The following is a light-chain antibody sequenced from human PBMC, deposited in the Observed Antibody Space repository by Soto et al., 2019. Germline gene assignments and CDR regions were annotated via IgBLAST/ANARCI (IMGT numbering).Light chain of an antibody. CDR2: AAS. Sequence: TQAPASLAVTRSERRSLSYRSSQSVTSSYLAWYQQKPGQAPRLLMYAASSRATGIPDRFSGSGSGTDFTLTISRLEAEDFAVYSCQQSSSSPITFGQGTRLEIK. CDR3: QQSSSSPIT. V-gene: IGKV3-20*01. J-gene: IGKJ5*01. CDR1: QSVTSSY.